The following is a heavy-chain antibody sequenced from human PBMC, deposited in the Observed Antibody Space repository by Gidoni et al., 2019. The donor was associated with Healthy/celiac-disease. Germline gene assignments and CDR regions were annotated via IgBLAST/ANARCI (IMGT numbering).Heavy chain of an antibody. CDR1: GGSISRYH. CDR2: IYTSGST. D-gene: IGHD6-13*01. V-gene: IGHV4-4*07. CDR3: ARVRDSSSRGALDY. Sequence: QVQLQESGPGLVKPSETLSLTCPVSGGSISRYHWSWIRQPAGKGLEWIGRIYTSGSTNYNPSLKSRVTMSVDTSKIQFSLKLSSVTAADTAVYYCARVRDSSSRGALDYWGQGTLVTVSS. J-gene: IGHJ4*02.